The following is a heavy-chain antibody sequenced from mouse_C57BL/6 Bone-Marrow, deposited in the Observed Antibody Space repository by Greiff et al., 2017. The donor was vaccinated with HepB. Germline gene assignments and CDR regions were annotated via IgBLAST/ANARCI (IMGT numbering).Heavy chain of an antibody. J-gene: IGHJ3*01. V-gene: IGHV1-22*01. CDR2: INPNNGGT. CDR3: AREAPRVPAWFAY. CDR1: GYTFTDYN. Sequence: EVQLQQSGPELVKPGASVKMSCKASGYTFTDYNMHWVKQSHGKSLEWIGYINPNNGGTSYNQKFKGKATLTVNKSSSTAYMELRSLTSEDSAVYYCAREAPRVPAWFAYWGQGTLVTVSA.